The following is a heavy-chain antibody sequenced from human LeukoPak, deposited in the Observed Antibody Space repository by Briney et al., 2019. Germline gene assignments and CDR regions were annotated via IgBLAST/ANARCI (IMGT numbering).Heavy chain of an antibody. Sequence: SETLSLTCTVAGGSIRSNYWSWIRQPPGKGLEWIGYVYNSGSTNYNPSLKSRVTISVDMSKNQFSLKLSSVTAADTAVYYCARDGIAAAGTGDDNWFDPWGQGTLVTVSS. CDR2: VYNSGST. CDR3: ARDGIAAAGTGDDNWFDP. D-gene: IGHD6-13*01. V-gene: IGHV4-59*01. CDR1: GGSIRSNY. J-gene: IGHJ5*02.